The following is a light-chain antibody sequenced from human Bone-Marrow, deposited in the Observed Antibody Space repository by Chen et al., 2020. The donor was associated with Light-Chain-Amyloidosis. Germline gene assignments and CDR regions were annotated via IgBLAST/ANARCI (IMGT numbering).Light chain of an antibody. CDR2: DDS. V-gene: IGLV3-21*02. Sequence: SSLLPQPSSVAVAPGQTATITCGGNNIGSTSVHWYQQTPGQAPLLVVYDDSDRPSGIPERLSGSNSGNTATLTISRVEAGDEADYSCQVWDRSSDRPVFGGGTKLTVL. CDR3: QVWDRSSDRPV. CDR1: NIGSTS. J-gene: IGLJ3*02.